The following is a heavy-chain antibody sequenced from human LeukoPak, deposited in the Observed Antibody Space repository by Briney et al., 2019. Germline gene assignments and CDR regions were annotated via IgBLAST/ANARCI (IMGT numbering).Heavy chain of an antibody. Sequence: PGRSLRLSCAASGFTFSSHGMHWVRQAPGKGLEWVAVIWYDASNKYHADSVKGRFTISRDNSKNTLYLQMSSLRAEDTAVYYCARENFWSGSPDDDYGMDVWGRGTTVTVSS. CDR3: ARENFWSGSPDDDYGMDV. CDR2: IWYDASNK. CDR1: GFTFSSHG. D-gene: IGHD3-3*01. J-gene: IGHJ6*02. V-gene: IGHV3-33*01.